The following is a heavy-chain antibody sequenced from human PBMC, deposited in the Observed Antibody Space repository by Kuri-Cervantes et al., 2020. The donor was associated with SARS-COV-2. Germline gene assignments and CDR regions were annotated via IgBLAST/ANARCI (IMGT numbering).Heavy chain of an antibody. J-gene: IGHJ4*02. CDR3: ARAAHDCSSTSCELDY. Sequence: GGSLRLSCAASGFTLDDYGMSWVRQAPGKGLEWVSGINWNGGSTGYADSVKGRFTISRDNAKNSLYLQMNSLRAEDTALYYCARAAHDCSSTSCELDYWGQGTLVTVSS. CDR2: INWNGGST. D-gene: IGHD2-2*01. CDR1: GFTLDDYG. V-gene: IGHV3-20*04.